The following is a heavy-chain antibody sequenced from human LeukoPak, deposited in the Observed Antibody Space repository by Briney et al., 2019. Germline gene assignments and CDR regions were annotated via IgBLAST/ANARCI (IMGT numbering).Heavy chain of an antibody. CDR2: INPNSGGT. CDR3: ARVWSITGSIGYFDY. Sequence: ASVKVSCKASGYTFTCYYMHWVRQAPGQGREWMGWINPNSGGTNYAQKFQGRVTMTRDTSISTAYMELSRLRSDDTAVYYCARVWSITGSIGYFDYWGQGTLVTVSS. V-gene: IGHV1-2*02. CDR1: GYTFTCYY. J-gene: IGHJ4*02. D-gene: IGHD1-20*01.